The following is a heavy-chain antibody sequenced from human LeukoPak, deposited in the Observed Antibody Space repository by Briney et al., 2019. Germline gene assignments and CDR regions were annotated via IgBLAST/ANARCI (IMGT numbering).Heavy chain of an antibody. CDR1: GFPLSSYA. V-gene: IGHV3-7*01. CDR3: ARYPYIMITFGGVIEGGYYFDY. CDR2: IKQDGSEK. D-gene: IGHD3-16*02. Sequence: PGGSLRLSCAAFGFPLSSYAMSWVRQAPGKGLEWVANIKQDGSEKYYVDSVKGRFTISRDNAKNSLYLQMNSLRAEDTAVYYCARYPYIMITFGGVIEGGYYFDYWGQGTLVTVSS. J-gene: IGHJ4*02.